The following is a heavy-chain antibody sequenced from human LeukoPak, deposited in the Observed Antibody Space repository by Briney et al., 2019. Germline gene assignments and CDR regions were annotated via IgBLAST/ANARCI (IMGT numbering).Heavy chain of an antibody. J-gene: IGHJ3*02. Sequence: GESLKISCKGSGYSFTSYWIGWVRQMPGKGLEWMGIIYPGDSDTRYSPSFQGQVTTSADKSISTAYLQWSSLKASDTAMYYCAGTLSSSIGRFGEATPDDAFDIWGQGTMVTVSS. CDR2: IYPGDSDT. CDR3: AGTLSSSIGRFGEATPDDAFDI. V-gene: IGHV5-51*01. D-gene: IGHD3-10*01. CDR1: GYSFTSYW.